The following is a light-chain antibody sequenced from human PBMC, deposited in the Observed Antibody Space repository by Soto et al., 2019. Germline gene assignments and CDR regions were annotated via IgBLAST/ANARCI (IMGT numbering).Light chain of an antibody. CDR2: DVS. V-gene: IGLV2-14*03. J-gene: IGLJ1*01. Sequence: QSVLTQPASVSGSPGQSISISCTGTSSDVGGYNYVSWHQQHPGKAPKLVIHDVSRRPSGVSFRFSGSKSGNTAYLTISGLQAEDEADYYCNSYTDTSLYVFGTGTKVTVL. CDR3: NSYTDTSLYV. CDR1: SSDVGGYNY.